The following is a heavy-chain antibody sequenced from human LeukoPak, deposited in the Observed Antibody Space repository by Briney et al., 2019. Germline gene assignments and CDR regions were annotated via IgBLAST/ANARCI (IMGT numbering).Heavy chain of an antibody. CDR3: ARGPFCTDDSCYENWFDS. J-gene: IGHJ5*01. CDR1: GGSFSGYY. V-gene: IGHV4-34*01. CDR2: IHHSETA. Sequence: PSETLSLTCAVYGGSFSGYYWNWIRQPPGKGLEWLGEIHHSETANYNPSLKSRVTISIDTSKNQFSLNLRSVTAADTAVYYCARGPFCTDDSCYENWFDSWGQGSQVTVSS. D-gene: IGHD3-22*01.